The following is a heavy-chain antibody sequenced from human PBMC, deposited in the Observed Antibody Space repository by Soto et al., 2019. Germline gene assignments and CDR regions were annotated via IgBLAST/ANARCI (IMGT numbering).Heavy chain of an antibody. J-gene: IGHJ6*02. CDR3: TTVGREGGAAAGIYYYYGMDV. V-gene: IGHV3-15*07. Sequence: PGGSLRLSCAASGFTFSNAWMNWVRQAPGKGLEWVGRIKSKTDGGTTDYAAPVKGRFTISRDDSKNTLYLQMNSLKTEDTAVYYCTTVGREGGAAAGIYYYYGMDVWGQGTTVTVSS. CDR2: IKSKTDGGTT. CDR1: GFTFSNAW. D-gene: IGHD6-13*01.